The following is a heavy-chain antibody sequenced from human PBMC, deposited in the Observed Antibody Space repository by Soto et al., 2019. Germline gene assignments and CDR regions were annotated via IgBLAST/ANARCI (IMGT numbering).Heavy chain of an antibody. D-gene: IGHD2-15*01. CDR2: ISGSGGST. Sequence: EVQLLESGGGLVQPGGSLRLSCAASGFTFSSYAMSWVRQAPGKGLEWVSAISGSGGSTYYADSVKGRFTISRDNSKNTLYLQMNSLRAEDTAVDYCAKGNSIVVVVAASDYWGQGTLVTVSS. V-gene: IGHV3-23*01. CDR3: AKGNSIVVVVAASDY. CDR1: GFTFSSYA. J-gene: IGHJ4*02.